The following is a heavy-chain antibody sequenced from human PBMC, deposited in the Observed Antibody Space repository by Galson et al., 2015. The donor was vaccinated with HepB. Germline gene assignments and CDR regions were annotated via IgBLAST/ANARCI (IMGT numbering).Heavy chain of an antibody. J-gene: IGHJ4*02. CDR2: IWYDGSNK. V-gene: IGHV3-33*08. D-gene: IGHD2-21*02. CDR1: GFTFSSYG. Sequence: SLRLSCAASGFTFSSYGMHWVRQAPGKGLEWVAVIWYDGSNKYYADSVKGRFTISRDNSKNTLYLQMNSLRAEDTAVYYCARAGGIVVVTSPLDFDYWGQGTLVTVSS. CDR3: ARAGGIVVVTSPLDFDY.